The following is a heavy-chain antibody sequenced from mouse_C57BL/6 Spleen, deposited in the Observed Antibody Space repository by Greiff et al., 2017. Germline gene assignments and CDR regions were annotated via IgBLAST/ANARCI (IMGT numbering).Heavy chain of an antibody. V-gene: IGHV1-80*01. Sequence: QVQLKESGAELVKPGASVKISCKASGYAFSSYWMNWVKQRPGKGLEWIGQIYPGDGDTNYNGKFEGKATLTADKSSSTAYMQLSSLTSEDSAVYFCARSSYGSSNVDYWGQGTTLTVSS. CDR1: GYAFSSYW. CDR2: IYPGDGDT. D-gene: IGHD1-1*01. CDR3: ARSSYGSSNVDY. J-gene: IGHJ2*01.